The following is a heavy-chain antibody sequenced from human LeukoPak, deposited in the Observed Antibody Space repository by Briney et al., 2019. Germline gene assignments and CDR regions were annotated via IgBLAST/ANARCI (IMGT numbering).Heavy chain of an antibody. D-gene: IGHD5-24*01. J-gene: IGHJ4*02. CDR1: GATFSSYA. Sequence: SVKVSCKASGATFSSYAISWVRQAPGQGLEWMGGIIPIFGTANYAQKFQGRVTITADESTSTAYMELSSLRSEDTAVYYCARGVGRWLQWGYYFDYWGQGTLVTVSS. V-gene: IGHV1-69*13. CDR3: ARGVGRWLQWGYYFDY. CDR2: IIPIFGTA.